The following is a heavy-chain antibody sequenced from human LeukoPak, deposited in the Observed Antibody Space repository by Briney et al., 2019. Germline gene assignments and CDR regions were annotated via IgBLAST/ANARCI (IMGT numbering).Heavy chain of an antibody. CDR2: IYYSGST. Sequence: SETLSLTCTVSGGSISSGDYYWSWIRQPPGKGLEWIGYIYYSGSTYYNPSLKSRVTISVDTSKNQFSLKLSSVTAADTAVYYCARYRVSRDGYDFAGPGWYFDLWGRGTLVTVSS. V-gene: IGHV4-30-4*02. CDR3: ARYRVSRDGYDFAGPGWYFDL. D-gene: IGHD5-24*01. CDR1: GGSISSGDYY. J-gene: IGHJ2*01.